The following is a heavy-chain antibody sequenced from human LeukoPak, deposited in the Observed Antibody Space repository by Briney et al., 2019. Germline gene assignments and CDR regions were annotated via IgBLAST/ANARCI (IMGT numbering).Heavy chain of an antibody. CDR3: ARGLGRRGYNWFDP. V-gene: IGHV3-21*01. J-gene: IGHJ5*02. CDR2: ISSSSSYI. Sequence: GGSLRLSCAASGFTFSSYSMNWVRQAPGKGLEWVSSISSSSSYIYYAGSVKGRFTISRDNAKNSLYLQMNSLRAEDTAVYYCARGLGRRGYNWFDPWGQGTLVTVSS. CDR1: GFTFSSYS. D-gene: IGHD3-22*01.